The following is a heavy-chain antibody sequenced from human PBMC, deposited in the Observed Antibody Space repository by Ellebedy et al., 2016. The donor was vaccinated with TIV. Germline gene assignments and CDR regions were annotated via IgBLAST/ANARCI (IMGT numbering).Heavy chain of an antibody. CDR3: ARGAAAGFFWYFDR. Sequence: AASVKVSCKASGYTFTSYAMNWVRQAPGQGLEWMGWINTNTGSPTYAQGFTGRFVFSLDTSVSTAYLQISSLKAEDTAVYYCARGAAAGFFWYFDRWGRGTLVTVSS. V-gene: IGHV7-4-1*02. J-gene: IGHJ2*01. CDR2: INTNTGSP. D-gene: IGHD6-13*01. CDR1: GYTFTSYA.